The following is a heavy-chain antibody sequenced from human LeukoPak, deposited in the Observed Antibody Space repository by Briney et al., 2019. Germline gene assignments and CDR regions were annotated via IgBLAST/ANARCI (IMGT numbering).Heavy chain of an antibody. J-gene: IGHJ4*02. D-gene: IGHD3-22*01. CDR2: ISYDGRNK. CDR1: GFTFGTYA. Sequence: PGGSLRLSCAASGFTFGTYAMHWVRQAPGKGLEWVAVISYDGRNKYYADSVKGRFTISRDNSKNTLYLQMNSLRAEDTAVYYCARDMYPQYYYDSSGYYYDYWGQGTLVTVSS. CDR3: ARDMYPQYYYDSSGYYYDY. V-gene: IGHV3-30*04.